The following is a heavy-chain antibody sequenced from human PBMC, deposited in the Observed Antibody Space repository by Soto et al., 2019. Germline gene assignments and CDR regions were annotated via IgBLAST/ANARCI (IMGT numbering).Heavy chain of an antibody. V-gene: IGHV3-66*01. CDR2: IYSGGST. Sequence: VQLVESGGGLVQPGGSLRLSCAASGFTVSSNYMSWVRQAPGKGLEWVSVIYSGGSTYYADSVKGRFTISRDNSKNTLYLQMNSLRAEDTAVYYCARAPLLRFLEWLEGYYYYMDVWGKGTTVTVSS. J-gene: IGHJ6*03. D-gene: IGHD3-3*01. CDR3: ARAPLLRFLEWLEGYYYYMDV. CDR1: GFTVSSNY.